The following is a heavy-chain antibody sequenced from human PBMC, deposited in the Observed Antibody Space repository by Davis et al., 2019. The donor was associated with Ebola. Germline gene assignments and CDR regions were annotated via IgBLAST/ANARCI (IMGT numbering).Heavy chain of an antibody. J-gene: IGHJ5*02. V-gene: IGHV4-30-2*01. CDR1: GGSISSGYYS. CDR2: IYHSGST. D-gene: IGHD3-16*01. Sequence: SETLSLTCAVSGGSISSGYYSWSWIRQPPGKGLEWIGYIYHSGSTYYNPSLKSRVTISVDRSKNQFSLKLSSVTAADTAVYYCARGQVMIPFGGVMWTWFDPWGQGTLVTVSS. CDR3: ARGQVMIPFGGVMWTWFDP.